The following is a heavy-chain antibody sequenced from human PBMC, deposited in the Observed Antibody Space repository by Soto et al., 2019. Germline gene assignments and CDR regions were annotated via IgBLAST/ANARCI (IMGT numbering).Heavy chain of an antibody. CDR2: VNANGGST. CDR1: GYIFTKYY. D-gene: IGHD3-16*01. V-gene: IGHV1-46*03. J-gene: IGHJ4*02. Sequence: QVQLVQSGAEVKEPGASVKVSCKTSGYIFTKYYVHWVRQAPGQGLEWMGIVNANGGSTSYTQKFQGRVTMTRDTSTSTVYMELSSLTSEDTAMYYCARGGDGRGWSDAYYWGQGTLVTVSS. CDR3: ARGGDGRGWSDAYY.